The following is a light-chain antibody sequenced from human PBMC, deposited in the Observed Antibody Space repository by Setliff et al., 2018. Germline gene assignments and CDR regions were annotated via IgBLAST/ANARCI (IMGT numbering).Light chain of an antibody. CDR1: SSDVGGYNY. CDR2: EVS. CDR3: SSYAGSNNPYV. Sequence: SALAQPPSASGSPGQSVTISCTGTSSDVGGYNYVSWYQQHPGKAPKLMIYEVSKRPSGVPDRFSGSKSGNTASLTVSGLQAEDEADYYCSSYAGSNNPYVFVTGTKVTVL. V-gene: IGLV2-8*01. J-gene: IGLJ1*01.